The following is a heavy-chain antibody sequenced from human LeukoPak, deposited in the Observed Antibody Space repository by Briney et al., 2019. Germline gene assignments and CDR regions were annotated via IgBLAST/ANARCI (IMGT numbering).Heavy chain of an antibody. J-gene: IGHJ4*02. D-gene: IGHD2/OR15-2a*01. CDR2: INPNSGGT. Sequence: ASVKVSCKASGYTFTGYYMHWVRQAPGQGLEWMGWINPNSGGTNYAQKFQGRVTMTRDTSISTAYMELSRLRSDDTAVYYCARDLPGVVTNDFWGQGTLVTVSS. CDR1: GYTFTGYY. CDR3: ARDLPGVVTNDF. V-gene: IGHV1-2*02.